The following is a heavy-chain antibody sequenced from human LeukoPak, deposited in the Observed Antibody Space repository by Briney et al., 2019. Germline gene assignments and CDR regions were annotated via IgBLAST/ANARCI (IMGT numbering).Heavy chain of an antibody. Sequence: PSETLSLTCSVSGGFNTHYYWSWIRQPPGKGLEWIGYIYHSGSTKYNPSLKSRVTISVDTSKNHFSLKLSSVTAADTAVYYCARASFWLPYYFDYWGQGTLVTVSS. V-gene: IGHV4-59*01. J-gene: IGHJ4*02. CDR1: GGFNTHYY. CDR2: IYHSGST. CDR3: ARASFWLPYYFDY. D-gene: IGHD5-12*01.